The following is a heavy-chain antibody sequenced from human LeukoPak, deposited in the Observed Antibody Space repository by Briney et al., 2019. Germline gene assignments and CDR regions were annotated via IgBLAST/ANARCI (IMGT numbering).Heavy chain of an antibody. J-gene: IGHJ4*02. CDR2: TSGSGGST. CDR3: AKDGVERWLHPLDY. CDR1: GFTFSSYA. Sequence: GGSLRLSCAASGFTFSSYAMSWVRQAPGKGLEWVSATSGSGGSTYYADSVKGRFTISRDNSKNTLYLQMNSLRAEDTAVYYCAKDGVERWLHPLDYWGQGTLVTVSS. V-gene: IGHV3-23*01. D-gene: IGHD5-24*01.